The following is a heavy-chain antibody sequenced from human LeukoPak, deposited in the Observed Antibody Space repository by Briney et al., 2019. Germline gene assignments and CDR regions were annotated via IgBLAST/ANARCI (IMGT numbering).Heavy chain of an antibody. Sequence: PGGSLRLSCAVSGFNFSSFWMHWVRQAPGKGLVWVSRINSDGRTTTYADSVKGRFTISRDNAKNTLHLQMNSLRGEDTAVYYCSRDQGPSGIGGFDPWGQGTLVTVSP. V-gene: IGHV3-74*01. CDR1: GFNFSSFW. J-gene: IGHJ5*02. CDR3: SRDQGPSGIGGFDP. CDR2: INSDGRTT. D-gene: IGHD1-26*01.